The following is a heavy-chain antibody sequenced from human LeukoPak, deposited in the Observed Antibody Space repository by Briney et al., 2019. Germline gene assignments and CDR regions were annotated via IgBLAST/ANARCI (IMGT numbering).Heavy chain of an antibody. CDR3: AKAAYGDYVNWFDP. J-gene: IGHJ5*02. CDR1: GFTIGSYW. CDR2: IDQDGSEK. Sequence: GGSLRLSCAASGFTIGSYWMSWVRQAPGKGLEWVANIDQDGSEKYYVDSVKGRFTISRDNAKSSLYLQMNSLRAEDTALYYCAKAAYGDYVNWFDPWGQGTLVTVSS. D-gene: IGHD4-17*01. V-gene: IGHV3-7*03.